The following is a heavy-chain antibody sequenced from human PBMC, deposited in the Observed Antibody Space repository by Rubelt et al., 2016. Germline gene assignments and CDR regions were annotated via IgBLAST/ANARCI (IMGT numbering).Heavy chain of an antibody. Sequence: PGKRLMWVSHINTDGSNTRYAESVMGRFTISRDNAKNTLFVEISSLRADDTAVYYCAQESYGQLLSWGQGTLVTVSS. V-gene: IGHV3-74*01. D-gene: IGHD3-22*01. J-gene: IGHJ4*02. CDR3: AQESYGQLLS. CDR2: INTDGSNT.